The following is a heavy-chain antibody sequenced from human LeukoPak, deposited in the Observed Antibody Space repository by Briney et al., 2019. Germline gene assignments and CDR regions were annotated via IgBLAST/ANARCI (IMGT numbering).Heavy chain of an antibody. V-gene: IGHV3-15*01. D-gene: IGHD3/OR15-3a*01. Sequence: PGGSLRLSCVGSGFTYSTAWMIWVRQAPGKGLEWVGRVKTTAEGGTIDYAAPVKGRFTITRDDSRNTVHLQMNSLKIEDTAVYYCTTEDFWGQGALVTVSS. CDR1: GFTYSTAW. J-gene: IGHJ3*01. CDR3: TTEDF. CDR2: VKTTAEGGTI.